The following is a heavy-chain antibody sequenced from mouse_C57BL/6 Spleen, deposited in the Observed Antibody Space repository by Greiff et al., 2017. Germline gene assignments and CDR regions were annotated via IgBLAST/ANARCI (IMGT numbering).Heavy chain of an antibody. V-gene: IGHV1-80*01. J-gene: IGHJ4*01. CDR1: GYAFSSYW. D-gene: IGHD1-1*01. CDR3: SLITTVVATGYYAMDY. CDR2: IYPGDGDT. Sequence: VQLQQSGAELVKPGASVKISCKASGYAFSSYWMNWVKQRPGKGLEWIGQIYPGDGDTNYNGKFKGKATLTADKSSSTAYMQLSSLTSEDSAVYFCSLITTVVATGYYAMDYWGQGTSVTVSS.